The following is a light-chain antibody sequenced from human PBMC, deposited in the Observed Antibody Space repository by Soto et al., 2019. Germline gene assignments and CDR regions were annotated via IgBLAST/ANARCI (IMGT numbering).Light chain of an antibody. CDR2: EVT. CDR3: SSHTSGDTRV. V-gene: IGLV2-14*01. J-gene: IGLJ1*01. Sequence: QSVLTQPASVSGSPGQSIAISCTGTSSDVGGNDYVSWYQQHPDKATKLIIYEVTKRPSGVSKRFSGSKSGNTASLNISGLQPDDEADYYCSSHTSGDTRVFGSGTKVTVL. CDR1: SSDVGGNDY.